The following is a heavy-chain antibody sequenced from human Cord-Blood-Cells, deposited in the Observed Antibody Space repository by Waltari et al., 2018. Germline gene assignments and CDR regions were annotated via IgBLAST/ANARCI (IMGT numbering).Heavy chain of an antibody. CDR1: GGSFSGYY. D-gene: IGHD3-16*01. CDR3: ARVWAALGEHDAFDI. V-gene: IGHV4-34*01. CDR2: INHSGST. J-gene: IGHJ3*02. Sequence: QVQLQPWGAGLLQPSETLSLTCAVYGGSFSGYYWRWIRQPPGKGLEWIGEINHSGSTNYNPSLKSRVTISVDTSKNQFSLKLSSVTAADTAVYYCARVWAALGEHDAFDIWGQGTMVTVSS.